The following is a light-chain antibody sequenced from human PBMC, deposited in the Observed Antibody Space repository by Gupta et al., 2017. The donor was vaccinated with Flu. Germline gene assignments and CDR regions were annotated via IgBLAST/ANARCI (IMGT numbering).Light chain of an antibody. CDR2: KDS. J-gene: IGLJ2*01. V-gene: IGLV3-25*02. CDR1: ALPKQY. CDR3: QSADSSGTYHVV. Sequence: SYELTQPPSVSVSPGQTARITCSGDALPKQYAYWYQQKPGQAPVLVIYKDSERPSGIPERFSSSSSGTTVTLTISGVQAEDEADYYCQSADSSGTYHVVFGGGTKLTVL.